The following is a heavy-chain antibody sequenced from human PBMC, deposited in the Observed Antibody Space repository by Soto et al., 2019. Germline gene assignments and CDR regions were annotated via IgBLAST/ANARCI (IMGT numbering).Heavy chain of an antibody. CDR1: GFTFSNYA. CDR2: ISGSGGTT. J-gene: IGHJ4*02. Sequence: QPGGSLRLSCAASGFTFSNYAIAWVRQAPGKGLEWVSGISGSGGTTYYADSVKGRFTISRDNSKDTLHLQMNSLRAEDTAVYYCAKTPRQWLVYFDYWGQGALVTVSS. CDR3: AKTPRQWLVYFDY. D-gene: IGHD6-19*01. V-gene: IGHV3-23*01.